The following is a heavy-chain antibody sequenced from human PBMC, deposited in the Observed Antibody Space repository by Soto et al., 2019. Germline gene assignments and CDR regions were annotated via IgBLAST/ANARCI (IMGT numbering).Heavy chain of an antibody. D-gene: IGHD1-1*01. CDR2: IKEDGGEK. J-gene: IGHJ3*02. V-gene: IGHV3-7*01. Sequence: EVQLVESGGGLVQPGASLRLSCAASGFTFSDSWMRWFRQAPGKGLEWVASIKEDGGEKKYVDSVKGRFTVSRDNAKNSLYLQMNSLRVEDTAVYYCATPSWTTFDMWGQGTMVTVSA. CDR3: ATPSWTTFDM. CDR1: GFTFSDSW.